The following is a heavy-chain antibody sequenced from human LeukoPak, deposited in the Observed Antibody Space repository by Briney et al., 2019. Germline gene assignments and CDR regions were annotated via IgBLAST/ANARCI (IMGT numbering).Heavy chain of an antibody. V-gene: IGHV1-69*13. J-gene: IGHJ4*02. CDR2: IIPIFGTP. CDR3: ATSPFSYCSGGSCYQRAYYFDY. CDR1: GYTFTGYY. D-gene: IGHD2-15*01. Sequence: SVKVSCKASGYTFTGYYMHWVRQAPGQGLEWMGGIIPIFGTPNYAQKFQGRVTITADESTSTAYMELSSLRSEDAAVYYCATSPFSYCSGGSCYQRAYYFDYWGQGTLVTVSS.